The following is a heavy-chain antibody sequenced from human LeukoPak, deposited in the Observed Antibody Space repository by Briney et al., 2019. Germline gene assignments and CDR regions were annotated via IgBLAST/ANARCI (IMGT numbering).Heavy chain of an antibody. J-gene: IGHJ4*02. Sequence: ASETLSLTCAVYGGSFSGYYWSWIRQPPGKGLEWIGSIYYSGSTYCNPSLKSRVTISVDTSKNQFSLKLSSVTAADTAVYYCARDGGSSYPLDYWGQGTLVTVSS. CDR1: GGSFSGYY. CDR3: ARDGGSSYPLDY. V-gene: IGHV4-34*01. CDR2: IYYSGST. D-gene: IGHD6-6*01.